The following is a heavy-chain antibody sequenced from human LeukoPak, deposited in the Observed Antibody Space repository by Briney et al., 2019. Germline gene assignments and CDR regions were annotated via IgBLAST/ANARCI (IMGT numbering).Heavy chain of an antibody. CDR3: ARDQYYYGSGPLGY. CDR1: GFTFSSYS. Sequence: GGSLRLSCAASGFTFSSYSMNWVRQAPGKGLEWVSSISSSSSYIYYADSVKGRFTISRDNAKNSLYLKMNSLRAEDTAVYYCARDQYYYGSGPLGYWGQGTLVTVSS. J-gene: IGHJ4*02. V-gene: IGHV3-21*01. D-gene: IGHD3-10*01. CDR2: ISSSSSYI.